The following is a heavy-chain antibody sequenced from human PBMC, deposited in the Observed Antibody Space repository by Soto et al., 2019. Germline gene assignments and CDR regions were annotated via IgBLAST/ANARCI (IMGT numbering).Heavy chain of an antibody. D-gene: IGHD3-10*01. CDR2: IKQDGSEI. J-gene: IGHJ4*02. Sequence: EVQLVESGGGLVQPGGSLRLSCVASGFTFSSRWMNWVRHVPGKGREGVAKIKQDGSEIHYVDSVKGRFTISRDNAKNSLYLQMNSLRVEDTAVYHCVRSSGWTGDFWGQGILVTVSS. V-gene: IGHV3-7*04. CDR3: VRSSGWTGDF. CDR1: GFTFSSRW.